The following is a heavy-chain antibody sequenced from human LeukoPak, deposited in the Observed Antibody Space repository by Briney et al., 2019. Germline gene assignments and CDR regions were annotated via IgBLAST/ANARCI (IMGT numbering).Heavy chain of an antibody. Sequence: GGSLRLSCTASGFTFSSYWMSWVRQAPGKGLEWVANIIKDGSEKYYVDSVKGRFTISRDNAKNSLHLQMNSLRAEDTAVYYCARDSGPLDHWGQGTLVTVSS. CDR1: GFTFSSYW. D-gene: IGHD2-15*01. CDR2: IIKDGSEK. V-gene: IGHV3-7*01. J-gene: IGHJ4*02. CDR3: ARDSGPLDH.